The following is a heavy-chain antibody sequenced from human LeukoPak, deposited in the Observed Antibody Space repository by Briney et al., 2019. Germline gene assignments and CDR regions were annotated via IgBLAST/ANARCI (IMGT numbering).Heavy chain of an antibody. CDR3: ARGPRGYCSGGRCAPFEY. CDR1: GYTLTELS. Sequence: ASVKVSCKVSGYTLTELSMHWVRQAPGKGLEWMGGFDPEDGETIYAQKFQGRVTMTRDTSTTTVYLELSSLRSEDTAVYYCARGPRGYCSGGRCAPFEYWGQGTLVTVSS. V-gene: IGHV1-24*01. D-gene: IGHD2-15*01. J-gene: IGHJ4*02. CDR2: FDPEDGET.